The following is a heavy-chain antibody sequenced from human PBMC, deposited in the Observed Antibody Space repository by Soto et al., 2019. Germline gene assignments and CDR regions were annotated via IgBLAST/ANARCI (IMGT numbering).Heavy chain of an antibody. Sequence: QVQLQQWGAGLLKPSETLSLSCAVSGGSFRDNYWTWFRQPPGKGLEWIGAISPSGTTKYTPSLKIRATISVDTSKTQTSLKVTTVTAADTSVYYCATSFWFGTQTEIWGKGTLVTVSS. CDR2: ISPSGTT. CDR3: ATSFWFGTQTEI. J-gene: IGHJ4*02. V-gene: IGHV4-34*01. CDR1: GGSFRDNY. D-gene: IGHD3-10*01.